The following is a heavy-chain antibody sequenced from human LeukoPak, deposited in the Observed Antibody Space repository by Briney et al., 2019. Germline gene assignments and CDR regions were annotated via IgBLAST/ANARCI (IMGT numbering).Heavy chain of an antibody. CDR2: ISWDGGST. D-gene: IGHD6-19*01. CDR3: ARDQGGSGPTTYDY. Sequence: PGGSLRLSCAASGFTFDDYTMHWVRQAPGKGLEWVSLISWDGGSTYYADSVKGRFTISRDNAKNTLFLQMNSLRAEDTAVYYCARDQGGSGPTTYDYWGQGTLVTVSS. V-gene: IGHV3-43*01. J-gene: IGHJ4*02. CDR1: GFTFDDYT.